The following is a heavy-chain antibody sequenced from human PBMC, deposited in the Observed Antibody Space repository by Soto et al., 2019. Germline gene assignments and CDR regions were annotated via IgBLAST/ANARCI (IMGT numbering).Heavy chain of an antibody. CDR3: ATALITFGGGIVA. Sequence: PSETLSLTCTVSGGSISSSSYYWGWIRQPPGKGLEWIGSIYYSGSTYYNPSLKSRVTISVDTSKNQFSLKLSSVTAADTAVYYWATALITFGGGIVAWGQGTLVTVSS. CDR1: GGSISSSSYY. J-gene: IGHJ4*02. V-gene: IGHV4-39*01. CDR2: IYYSGST. D-gene: IGHD3-16*02.